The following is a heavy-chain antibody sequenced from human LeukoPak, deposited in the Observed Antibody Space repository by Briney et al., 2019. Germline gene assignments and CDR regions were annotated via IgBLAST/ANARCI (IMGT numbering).Heavy chain of an antibody. CDR1: GFTFSSYA. J-gene: IGHJ4*02. Sequence: GGSLRLSCAASGFTFSSYAMSWVRQAPGKGLEWVSAISGSGGSTYYADSVRGRFTISRDNSKNTLYLQMNSLRAEDTAVYYCAKGAGFLEWLLYTYWGQGTLVTVSS. CDR3: AKGAGFLEWLLYTY. D-gene: IGHD3-3*01. CDR2: ISGSGGST. V-gene: IGHV3-23*01.